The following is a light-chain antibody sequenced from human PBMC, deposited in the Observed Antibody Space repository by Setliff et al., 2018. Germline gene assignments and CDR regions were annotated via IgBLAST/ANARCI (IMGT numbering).Light chain of an antibody. J-gene: IGLJ1*01. Sequence: QSVLTQPASVSGSPGQSIRISCTGTSSDVGGYKYVSWYQQHPGKVPKLIIHDVSDRPSGVSDRFSGSKSGNTASLTISGLQAEDEADYYCSSYTDSSTLVFGTGTKAPS. CDR1: SSDVGGYKY. V-gene: IGLV2-14*03. CDR3: SSYTDSSTLV. CDR2: DVS.